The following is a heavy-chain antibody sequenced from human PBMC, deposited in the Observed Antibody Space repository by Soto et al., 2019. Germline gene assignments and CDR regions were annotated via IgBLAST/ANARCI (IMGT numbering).Heavy chain of an antibody. CDR3: ASSGPFAPYGSGIGRIDP. J-gene: IGHJ5*02. CDR2: IYYSGST. CDR1: GGSISSSSYY. V-gene: IGHV4-39*01. Sequence: PSETLSLTCTVSGGSISSSSYYWGWIRQPPGKGLEWIGSIYYSGSTYYNPSLKSRVTISVDTSKNQFSLKLSSVTAADTAVYYCASSGPFAPYGSGIGRIDPWGQGTLVTVSS. D-gene: IGHD3-10*01.